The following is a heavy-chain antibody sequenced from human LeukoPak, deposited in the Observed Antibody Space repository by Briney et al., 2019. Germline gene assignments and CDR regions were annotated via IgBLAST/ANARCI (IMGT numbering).Heavy chain of an antibody. Sequence: GALVKVSCKASGGTFSNYEIGWVRQAPGQGLEWMGRIIPLLGIINFAQKFQGRVTITADKSTTTAYMELSSLRSEDTAVYYCAKSAGGVAAIPLDAFDIWGQGTMVTVSS. J-gene: IGHJ3*02. D-gene: IGHD2-15*01. CDR1: GGTFSNYE. V-gene: IGHV1-69*04. CDR2: IIPLLGII. CDR3: AKSAGGVAAIPLDAFDI.